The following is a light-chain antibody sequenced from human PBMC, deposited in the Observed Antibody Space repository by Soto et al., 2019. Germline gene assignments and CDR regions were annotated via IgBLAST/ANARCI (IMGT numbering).Light chain of an antibody. CDR3: QGYNSWPLT. V-gene: IGKV3-15*01. CDR1: QGIGDT. J-gene: IGKJ4*01. CDR2: DTS. Sequence: EVVMTQSPATLSVSPGEGATLSCRASQGIGDTLAWYLHKPGQTPRLLIYDTSTRATGAAARFSGSRSETEFSVHISRLLSIEFESYCCQGYNSWPLTFGGGHKVHIK.